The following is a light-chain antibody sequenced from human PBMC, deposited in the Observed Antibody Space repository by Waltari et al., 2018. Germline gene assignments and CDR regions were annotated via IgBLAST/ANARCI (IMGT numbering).Light chain of an antibody. J-gene: IGKJ3*01. CDR1: QSVSSN. CDR3: QQYGRPPFT. CDR2: GAS. V-gene: IGKV3-15*01. Sequence: ETGMTQSPDTLSVSAGERATLSCRASQSVSSNLAWYQHKPGQAPRLLIYGASIRATGIPARFSGSGSGTEFTLTISRLEPEDVAVYFCQQYGRPPFTFGPGTKVHI.